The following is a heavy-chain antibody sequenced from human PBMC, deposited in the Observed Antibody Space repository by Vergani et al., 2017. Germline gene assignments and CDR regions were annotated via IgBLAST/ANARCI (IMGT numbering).Heavy chain of an antibody. CDR1: GYTFTGYY. V-gene: IGHV1-2*02. Sequence: QVQLVQSGAEVKKPGASVKVSCKASGYTFTGYYMHWVRQAPGQGLEWMGWINPNSGGTNYAQQFQGRVTMTRDTSTSTVYMELSSLRSEDTAVYYCARGFPETTRLEGFDVWGQGTTVIVSS. J-gene: IGHJ6*02. D-gene: IGHD1-1*01. CDR3: ARGFPETTRLEGFDV. CDR2: INPNSGGT.